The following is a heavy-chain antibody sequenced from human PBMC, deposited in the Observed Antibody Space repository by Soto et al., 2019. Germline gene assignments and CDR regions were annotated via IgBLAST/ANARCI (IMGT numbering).Heavy chain of an antibody. CDR3: ARSEGPIFNWRDS. Sequence: QVQLVQSGAEVKTPGASVKVSCKASGYTFAPYVIHWVRQAPGQGLEWMGWMHPNSGNTGYAQKFQGRLTMPGDTAVSRAHMELRSPRNEDTAVYYRARSEGPIFNWRDSWGQGTLVTVSA. CDR1: GYTFAPYV. J-gene: IGHJ5*01. V-gene: IGHV1-8*01. CDR2: MHPNSGNT.